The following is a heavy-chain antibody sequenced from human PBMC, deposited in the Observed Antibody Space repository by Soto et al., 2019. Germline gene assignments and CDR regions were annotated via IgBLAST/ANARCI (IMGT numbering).Heavy chain of an antibody. Sequence: SQTLSLTCAISGDSVSSNSAAWNWIRQSPSRGLEWLVRTYYRSKWYNDYAVSVKSRITTNPATSKNQFSLQLNSVTPEDTAVYYCARGAGPNQAPDYWGQGTLVTVSS. J-gene: IGHJ4*02. D-gene: IGHD6-13*01. CDR1: GDSVSSNSAA. CDR2: TYYRSKWYN. V-gene: IGHV6-1*01. CDR3: ARGAGPNQAPDY.